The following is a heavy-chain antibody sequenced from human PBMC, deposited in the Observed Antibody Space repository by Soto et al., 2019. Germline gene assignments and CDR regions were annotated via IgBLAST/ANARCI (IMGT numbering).Heavy chain of an antibody. CDR2: IYHTGNA. Sequence: QLQLQESGPGQVKSSETLSLTCSVSGDSISNSRFYWAWIRQPPGEGLEWIGSIYHTGNAYYNPSLNRRCTIAADPSTVQLSLKLTSAPAADAALYYCARDFFDSSDYTTNWFDPWGQGTLVTVSS. V-gene: IGHV4-39*01. CDR3: ARDFFDSSDYTTNWFDP. CDR1: GDSISNSRFY. D-gene: IGHD3-22*01. J-gene: IGHJ5*02.